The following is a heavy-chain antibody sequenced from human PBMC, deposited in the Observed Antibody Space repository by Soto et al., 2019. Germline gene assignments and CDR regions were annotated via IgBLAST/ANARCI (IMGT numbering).Heavy chain of an antibody. CDR1: GGSISSSSYY. Sequence: NPSETLSLTXTVSGGSISSSSYYWGWIRQPSGKGLEWIGNFYYGESTYYNPSLKSRVTISVDTSKNQFSLKLSSVTAADTAVYYCARLDVYYYYYYMDVWGKGTTVTVSS. V-gene: IGHV4-39*01. CDR2: FYYGEST. CDR3: ARLDVYYYYYYMDV. D-gene: IGHD3-9*01. J-gene: IGHJ6*03.